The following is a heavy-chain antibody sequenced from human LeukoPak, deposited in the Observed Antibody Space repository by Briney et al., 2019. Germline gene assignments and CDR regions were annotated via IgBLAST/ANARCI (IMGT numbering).Heavy chain of an antibody. CDR3: AREAPPYSDILTGYYNVPYFDY. CDR2: INPKSGGT. J-gene: IGHJ4*02. D-gene: IGHD3-9*01. Sequence: GASVKVSCKASGYTFIGYYMHWVRQAPGQGLEWMGWINPKSGGTNFAQKFQGRVTMTRDTPITTAYIELSRLRSHVTAVYYCAREAPPYSDILTGYYNVPYFDYWGQGTLVTVSS. V-gene: IGHV1-2*02. CDR1: GYTFIGYY.